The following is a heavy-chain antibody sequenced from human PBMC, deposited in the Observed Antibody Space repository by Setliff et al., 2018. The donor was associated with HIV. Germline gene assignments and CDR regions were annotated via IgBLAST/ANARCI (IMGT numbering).Heavy chain of an antibody. J-gene: IGHJ4*02. V-gene: IGHV1-2*02. CDR2: IHGNSGAT. CDR3: ARGGDDSGPGTWTFDF. CDR1: GYTFSDYY. D-gene: IGHD3-10*01. Sequence: GASVKVSCKASGYTFSDYYLHWVRQAPGQGLEWMGWIHGNSGATNYARKFRGRVTMTRDTSTYTAYMELTRLRSDTAVYSCARGGDDSGPGTWTFDFWGQGALVTVSS.